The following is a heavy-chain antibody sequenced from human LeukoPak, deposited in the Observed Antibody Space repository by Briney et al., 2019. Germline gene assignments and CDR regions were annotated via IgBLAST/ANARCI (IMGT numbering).Heavy chain of an antibody. J-gene: IGHJ1*01. CDR2: ISWNSGSI. CDR1: GFTFDDYA. V-gene: IGHV3-9*01. Sequence: GGSLRLSCAASGFTFDDYAMHWVRQAPGKGLEWVSGISWNSGSIGYADSVKGRFTISRDNAKNSLYLQMNSLRAEDTALYYCAKDSSPYYYDSSGLGNFQHWGQGTLVTVSS. CDR3: AKDSSPYYYDSSGLGNFQH. D-gene: IGHD3-22*01.